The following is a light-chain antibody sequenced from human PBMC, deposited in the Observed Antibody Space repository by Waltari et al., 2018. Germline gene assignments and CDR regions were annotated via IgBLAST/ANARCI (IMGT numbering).Light chain of an antibody. J-gene: IGKJ1*01. CDR1: QSVGRY. V-gene: IGKV3-20*01. CDR2: GAS. CDR3: QKYEALPAT. Sequence: EIVLTQSPGTLSLSPGARATLSCRASQSVGRYLAWYQQQPGQAPRLLIYGASTRATGIPDRFSGSGSGTDFSLIISRLEPEDFAVYFCQKYEALPATFGQGTKVEIK.